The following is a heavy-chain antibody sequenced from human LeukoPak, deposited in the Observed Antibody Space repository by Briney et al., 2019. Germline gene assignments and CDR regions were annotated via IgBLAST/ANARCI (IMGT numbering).Heavy chain of an antibody. CDR1: GFTFSNSW. V-gene: IGHV3-7*01. CDR3: VRESDVWSGPGIGRPLDV. D-gene: IGHD3-3*01. Sequence: GGSLRLSCLASGFTFSNSWMTWVRQAPGMGLEWVANIKEDGSDKQYVDSVRGRFTISRDNAKNSVSLQMDGLRAEDTAVYHCVRESDVWSGPGIGRPLDVWGKGTTVTVSS. CDR2: IKEDGSDK. J-gene: IGHJ6*04.